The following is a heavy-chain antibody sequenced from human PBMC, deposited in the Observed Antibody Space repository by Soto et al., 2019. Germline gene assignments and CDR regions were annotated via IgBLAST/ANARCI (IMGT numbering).Heavy chain of an antibody. CDR3: ARAERPAPEARLTTFYHYGLDV. V-gene: IGHV1-69*13. CDR1: GGTFSRYA. D-gene: IGHD4-4*01. Sequence: GASVKVSCKASGGTFSRYAISWVRQAPGQGLEWMGGIIPIFATANYAQNFQGRVTITADQSTNTAYMELSTLRSEDTAVYYRARAERPAPEARLTTFYHYGLDVWGQGTTVTVSS. CDR2: IIPIFATA. J-gene: IGHJ6*02.